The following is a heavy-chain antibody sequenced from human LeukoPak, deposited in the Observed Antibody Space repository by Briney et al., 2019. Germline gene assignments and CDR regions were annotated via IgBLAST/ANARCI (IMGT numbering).Heavy chain of an antibody. J-gene: IGHJ3*02. V-gene: IGHV5-51*01. CDR3: GTMWLRALDI. CDR1: EYCTTNYR. Sequence: PGESLNISWRAAEYCTTNYRIGWLRQMPGKGLERMGIIYPDDSDTRYSPSFQGQVTISADKSISTAYLQWSSLKASDTAMYYCGTMWLRALDIWGQGTMVTVSS. CDR2: IYPDDSDT. D-gene: IGHD5-12*01.